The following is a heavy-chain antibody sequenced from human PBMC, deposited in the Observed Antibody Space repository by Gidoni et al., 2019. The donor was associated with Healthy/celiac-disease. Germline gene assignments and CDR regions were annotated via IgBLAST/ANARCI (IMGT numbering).Heavy chain of an antibody. D-gene: IGHD3-10*01. V-gene: IGHV4-59*01. CDR3: ARADYYGSGSYPAFDI. CDR1: GGSISSYY. J-gene: IGHJ3*02. CDR2: IYYSGST. Sequence: QVQLQESGPGLVKPSETLSLTCTVSGGSISSYYWSWIRQPPGKGLEWIGYIYYSGSTNYNPSLKSRVTISVDTSKNQFSLKLSSVTAADTAVYYCARADYYGSGSYPAFDIWGQGTMVTVSS.